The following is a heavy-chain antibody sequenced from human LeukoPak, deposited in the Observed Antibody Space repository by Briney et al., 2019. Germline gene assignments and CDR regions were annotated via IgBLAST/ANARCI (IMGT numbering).Heavy chain of an antibody. V-gene: IGHV3-53*01. J-gene: IGHJ3*01. D-gene: IGHD4-17*01. CDR2: IYSGGNT. CDR3: ARHTRDYGDYFDAFDL. CDR1: GLNVSRNY. Sequence: GGSLRLSYAASGLNVSRNYVSWVSQAPGKGLEWGLVIYSGGNTYSAESVKGRFTITRDNSNNTLYLQMNSLRAEDTAVYFCARHTRDYGDYFDAFDLWGQGTMVTVSS.